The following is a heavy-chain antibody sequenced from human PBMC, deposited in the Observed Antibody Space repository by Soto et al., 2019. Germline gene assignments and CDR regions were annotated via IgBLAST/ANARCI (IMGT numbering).Heavy chain of an antibody. D-gene: IGHD3-9*01. Sequence: GGSLRLSCAASGFTFSSYGMHWVRQAPGKGLEWVAVIWYDGSNKYYADSVKGRFIISRDNSKNTVHLQLDSLRAEDTAVYYCAKDGFDWLLYTEESFKGYYYYGMDVWGQGTTVTVSS. CDR3: AKDGFDWLLYTEESFKGYYYYGMDV. J-gene: IGHJ6*02. CDR1: GFTFSSYG. V-gene: IGHV3-33*06. CDR2: IWYDGSNK.